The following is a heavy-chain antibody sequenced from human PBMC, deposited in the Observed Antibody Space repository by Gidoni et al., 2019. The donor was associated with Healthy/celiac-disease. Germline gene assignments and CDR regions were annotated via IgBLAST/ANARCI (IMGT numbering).Heavy chain of an antibody. CDR3: ARTIYQIPPRVGATPLLWFDP. J-gene: IGHJ5*02. Sequence: QVQLQESGPGLVKPSQTLSLTCTVSGGSISSGGYYWSWIRQHPGKGLEWIGYIYYSGSTYYNPSLKSRVTISVDTSKNQFSLKLSSVTAADTAVYYCARTIYQIPPRVGATPLLWFDPWGQGTLVTVSS. V-gene: IGHV4-31*03. CDR2: IYYSGST. CDR1: GGSISSGGYY. D-gene: IGHD1-26*01.